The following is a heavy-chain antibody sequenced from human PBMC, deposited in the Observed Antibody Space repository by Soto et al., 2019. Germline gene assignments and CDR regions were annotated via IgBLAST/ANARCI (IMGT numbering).Heavy chain of an antibody. CDR3: AGGRSTIVPFQFDS. CDR2: TNIENTTA. D-gene: IGHD6-6*01. Sequence: QIQLVQSGPEVKQPGASVRVTCKASQQSLTKFGFSWVRQAPGQGLDWMGWTNIENTTAIYAQTFEDKFIMTSAPATNTASMELRSLTSDDTAIYYSAGGRSTIVPFQFDSWGQGTLVTVSS. CDR1: QQSLTKFG. J-gene: IGHJ4*02. V-gene: IGHV1-18*04.